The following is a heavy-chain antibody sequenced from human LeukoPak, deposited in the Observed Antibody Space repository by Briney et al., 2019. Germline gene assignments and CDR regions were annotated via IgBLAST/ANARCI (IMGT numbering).Heavy chain of an antibody. CDR3: ARVRNDYGDYVDY. Sequence: GGSLRLSCAASGFTVSSNYMSWVRQAPGKGLEWVSVIYSGGSTYYADSVKGRFTISRDNPKNTLYLQMNSLRAEDMAVYYCARVRNDYGDYVDYWGQGTLVTVSS. CDR2: IYSGGST. D-gene: IGHD4-17*01. CDR1: GFTVSSNY. J-gene: IGHJ4*02. V-gene: IGHV3-66*01.